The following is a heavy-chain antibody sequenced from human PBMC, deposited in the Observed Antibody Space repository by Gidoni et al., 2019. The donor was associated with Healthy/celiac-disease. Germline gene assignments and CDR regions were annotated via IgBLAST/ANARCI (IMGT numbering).Heavy chain of an antibody. V-gene: IGHV4-61*02. CDR2: IYTRGST. CDR1: GGSISSGSYY. CDR3: ARARDAFDI. J-gene: IGHJ3*02. Sequence: QVQLQESGPGLVKPSQTLSLTCTVAGGSISSGSYYWSWIRQPAGKGLEWIGRIYTRGSTNYNPSLKSRVTISVDTSKNQFSLKLSSVTAADTAVYYCARARDAFDIWGQGTMVTVSS.